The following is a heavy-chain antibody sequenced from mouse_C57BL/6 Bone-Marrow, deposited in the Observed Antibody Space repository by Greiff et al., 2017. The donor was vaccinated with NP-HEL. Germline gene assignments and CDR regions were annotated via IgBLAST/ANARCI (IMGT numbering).Heavy chain of an antibody. Sequence: DVMLVESEGGLVQPGSSMKLSCTASGFTFSDYYMAWVRQVPEKGLEWVANINYDGSSTYYLDSLKSRFIISRDNAKNILYLQMSSPKSEDTATYYCARRGLRRRYFDVWGTGTTVTVSS. CDR1: GFTFSDYY. D-gene: IGHD2-4*01. CDR3: ARRGLRRRYFDV. V-gene: IGHV5-16*01. CDR2: INYDGSST. J-gene: IGHJ1*03.